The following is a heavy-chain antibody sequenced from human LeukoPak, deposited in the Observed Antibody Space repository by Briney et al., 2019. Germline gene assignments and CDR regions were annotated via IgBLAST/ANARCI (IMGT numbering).Heavy chain of an antibody. V-gene: IGHV4-59*08. Sequence: SETLSLTCTVSGGSITHYYWSWIRQPPGKGLGWIGYIFYSGNTNYNPSLKSRVTISVDTSKNQFSLKLSSVTAADTAVYYCARHWETSSWYVDYWGQGTLVTVSS. D-gene: IGHD6-13*01. CDR3: ARHWETSSWYVDY. CDR2: IFYSGNT. J-gene: IGHJ4*02. CDR1: GGSITHYY.